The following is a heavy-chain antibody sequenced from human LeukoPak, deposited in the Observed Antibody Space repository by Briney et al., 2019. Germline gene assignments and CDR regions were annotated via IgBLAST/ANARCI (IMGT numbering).Heavy chain of an antibody. V-gene: IGHV1-2*02. CDR3: ARLNGNHFDY. CDR2: INPNSGAT. Sequence: ASVKVSCKASGYTFTGYHMHWVRQAPGQGLEWMAWINPNSGATDYAQRFQGRVTMTRDTSTSTAYMELSRLRSDDTAVYYCARLNGNHFDYWGQGTLVTVSS. D-gene: IGHD1-14*01. J-gene: IGHJ4*02. CDR1: GYTFTGYH.